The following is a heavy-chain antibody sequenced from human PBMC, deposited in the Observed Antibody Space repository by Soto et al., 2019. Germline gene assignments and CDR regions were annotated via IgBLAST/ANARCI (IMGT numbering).Heavy chain of an antibody. CDR1: GFTFSSYS. V-gene: IGHV3-21*01. CDR3: ARAPEGWFDP. Sequence: GGSLRLSCAASGFTFSSYSMNWVRQAPGKGLEWVSSISSSSSYIYYADSVKGRFTISRDNAKNSLFLQMNSLRAEDTAVYYCARAPEGWFDPWGQGTLVTVSS. J-gene: IGHJ5*02. CDR2: ISSSSSYI.